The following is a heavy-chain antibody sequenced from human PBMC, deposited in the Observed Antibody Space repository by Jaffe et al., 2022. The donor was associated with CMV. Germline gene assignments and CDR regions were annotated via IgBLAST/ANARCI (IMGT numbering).Heavy chain of an antibody. D-gene: IGHD3-22*01. V-gene: IGHV3-23*04. Sequence: EVQLVESGGGLVQPGGSLRLSCAASGFTFRNYAMSWVRQAPGKGLEWVSGISGGGVSTQYADSVKGRFTISRDNSKNTLHVQMNSLGAEDTAVYYCAKDHYYDSTGYYLRYYFDDWGQGTLVTVSS. CDR3: AKDHYYDSTGYYLRYYFDD. CDR2: ISGGGVST. J-gene: IGHJ4*02. CDR1: GFTFRNYA.